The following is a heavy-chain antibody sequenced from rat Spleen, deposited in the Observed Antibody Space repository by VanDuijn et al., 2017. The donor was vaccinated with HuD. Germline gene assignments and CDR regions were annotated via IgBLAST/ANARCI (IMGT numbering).Heavy chain of an antibody. CDR1: GFTFSNYD. CDR3: ATPITTNYYFDY. J-gene: IGHJ2*01. V-gene: IGHV5-25*01. D-gene: IGHD1-10*01. Sequence: EVQLVESGGGLLQPGRSLKLSCAASGFTFSNYDMAWVRQTPTKGLEWVASISTSGDKTYYRDSVKGRFTVSRDSAESTLYLQMDSLRSDDTATYYCATPITTNYYFDYWGQGVMVTVAS. CDR2: ISTSGDKT.